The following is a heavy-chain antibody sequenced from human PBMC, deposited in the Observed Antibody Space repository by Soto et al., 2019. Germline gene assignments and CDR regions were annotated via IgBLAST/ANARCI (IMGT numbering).Heavy chain of an antibody. CDR2: IRSKGNNYAT. Sequence: EVQLVESGGGLVQPGGSLKLSCAASGFTFSGSAMHWVRQASGKGLEWVGRIRSKGNNYATAYGVSLKGRFTISRDDSKNTAYLQMNSLNTEATAVYYCSRQASDFWSGKPQYYMDVWGKGTTVTVSS. V-gene: IGHV3-73*01. D-gene: IGHD3-3*01. J-gene: IGHJ6*03. CDR1: GFTFSGSA. CDR3: SRQASDFWSGKPQYYMDV.